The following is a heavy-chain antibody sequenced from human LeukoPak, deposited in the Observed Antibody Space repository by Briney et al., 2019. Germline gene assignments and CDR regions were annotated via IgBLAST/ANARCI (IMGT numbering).Heavy chain of an antibody. CDR3: ARDRSIFANYMDV. CDR1: GFTFSSYA. J-gene: IGHJ6*03. D-gene: IGHD3-3*01. Sequence: GGSLRLSCAASGFTFSSYAMHWVRQAPGKGLEYVSAISSNGGSTYYANSVKGRFTISRDNSKNTLYLQMGSLRAEDMAVYYCARDRSIFANYMDVWGKGTTVTVSS. CDR2: ISSNGGST. V-gene: IGHV3-64*01.